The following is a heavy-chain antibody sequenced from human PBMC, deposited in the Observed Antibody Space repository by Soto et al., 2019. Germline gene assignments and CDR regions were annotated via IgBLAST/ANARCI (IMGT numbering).Heavy chain of an antibody. J-gene: IGHJ6*02. CDR2: ISGSGGST. CDR1: GFTFSSYA. CDR3: AKSYGDYPLYYYGMDV. D-gene: IGHD4-17*01. V-gene: IGHV3-23*01. Sequence: GGSLRLSCAASGFTFSSYAMSWVRQAPGKGLEWVSAISGSGGSTYYADSVKGRFTISRDNSKNTLYLQMNSLRAEDTAVYYCAKSYGDYPLYYYGMDVWGQGTTVTVSS.